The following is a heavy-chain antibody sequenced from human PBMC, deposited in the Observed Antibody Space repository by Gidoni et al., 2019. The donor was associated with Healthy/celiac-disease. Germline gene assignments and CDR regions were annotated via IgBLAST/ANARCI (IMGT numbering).Heavy chain of an antibody. J-gene: IGHJ4*01. CDR1: AGTFSSYT. CDR2: ISPNLNIA. CDR3: ARSYCDSNGYYSCY. V-gene: IGHV1-69*02. D-gene: IGHD3-22*01. Sequence: FQMAQSGAEAPKPAFLVKVSCVASAGTFSSYTISWVRQAPGQGLEWMERISPNLNIANYAQKIQGRVTITADNSTRTAYVELGDLRADDTAMYYCARSYCDSNGYYSCYWGQGTLVTVSS.